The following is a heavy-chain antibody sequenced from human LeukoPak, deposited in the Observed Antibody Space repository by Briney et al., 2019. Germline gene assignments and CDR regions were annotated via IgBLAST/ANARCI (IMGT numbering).Heavy chain of an antibody. CDR3: ARGQSSSSYDFWSGYYKAPRDPNPYYFDY. D-gene: IGHD3-3*01. J-gene: IGHJ4*02. V-gene: IGHV1-18*01. CDR2: ISAYNGNT. Sequence: ASVKVSCKASGYTFTSYGISWVRQAPGQGLEWMGWISAYNGNTNYAQKLQGRVTMTTDTSTSTAYMELRSLRSDDTAVYYCARGQSSSSYDFWSGYYKAPRDPNPYYFDYWGQGTLVTVSS. CDR1: GYTFTSYG.